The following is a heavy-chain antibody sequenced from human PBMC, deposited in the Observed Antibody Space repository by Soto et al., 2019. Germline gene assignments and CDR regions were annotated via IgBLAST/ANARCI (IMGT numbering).Heavy chain of an antibody. V-gene: IGHV1-69*01. CDR3: ARDLDYYGSGNYYNRIDY. CDR1: GGPFSDYA. Sequence: QVQLVQSGAEVKKPGSSVKVSCKVSGGPFSDYAVSWVRQAPGQGLEWMGGLIPMFGTANYAQKFQGRVTITADESQTTAYMELSSLRSEDTGGYYCARDLDYYGSGNYYNRIDYWGQGTLVTVSS. CDR2: LIPMFGTA. J-gene: IGHJ4*02. D-gene: IGHD3-10*01.